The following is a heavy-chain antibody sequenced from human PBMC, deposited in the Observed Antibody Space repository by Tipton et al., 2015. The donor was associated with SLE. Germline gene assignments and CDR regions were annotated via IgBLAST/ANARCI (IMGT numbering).Heavy chain of an antibody. CDR2: ISSSSSYI. CDR1: GSTFSSYA. Sequence: SLRLSCAASGSTFSSYAMSWVRQAPGKGLEWVSSISSSSSYIYYADSVKGRFTISRDNAKNSLYLQMNSLRAEDTAVYYCAREVSSVVRGVIRYWGQGTLVTVSS. CDR3: AREVSSVVRGVIRY. J-gene: IGHJ4*02. D-gene: IGHD3-10*01. V-gene: IGHV3-21*01.